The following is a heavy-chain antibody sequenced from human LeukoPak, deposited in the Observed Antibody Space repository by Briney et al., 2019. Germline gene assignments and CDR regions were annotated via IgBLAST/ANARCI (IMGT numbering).Heavy chain of an antibody. V-gene: IGHV3-7*01. D-gene: IGHD3-10*01. Sequence: GRSLSLSRAASLFTPSRYWVSGVGRAPRREGEGGANINQDVREKYYVDSVQGRFTFSRDNAQNPLYLQMNSLRAEDTAVYYCARVQGSGSYLGWFDPWGEGTLVTVSS. CDR3: ARVQGSGSYLGWFDP. CDR2: INQDVREK. CDR1: LFTPSRYW. J-gene: IGHJ5*02.